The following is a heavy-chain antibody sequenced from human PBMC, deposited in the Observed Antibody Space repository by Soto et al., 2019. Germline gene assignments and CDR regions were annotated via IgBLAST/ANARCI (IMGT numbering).Heavy chain of an antibody. CDR3: ARVRVGHAFNI. Sequence: SETLSLTCTVSGGSISSGGYYWSWIRQHPGKGLEWIGYIYCSGSTYYNPSLKSRVTISVDTSKNQFSLKLSSVTAADTAVYYCARVRVGHAFNIWGQGTMVTVSS. J-gene: IGHJ3*02. D-gene: IGHD1-26*01. CDR2: IYCSGST. V-gene: IGHV4-31*03. CDR1: GGSISSGGYY.